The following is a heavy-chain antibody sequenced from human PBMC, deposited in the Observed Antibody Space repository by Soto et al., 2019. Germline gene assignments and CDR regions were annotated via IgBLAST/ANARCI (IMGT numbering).Heavy chain of an antibody. D-gene: IGHD6-19*01. CDR1: GFTFSSYD. V-gene: IGHV3-23*01. Sequence: EVKLLESGGGLVQPGGSLRLSCAASGFTFSSYDMSWVRQAPGKGLEWVSVISCSGGSTYYADSVKGWFTISRDNSKITLYLQMNSLRAEDTAVYYCAPSALIAVAVLFDYWGQGILVTVSS. CDR2: ISCSGGST. J-gene: IGHJ4*02. CDR3: APSALIAVAVLFDY.